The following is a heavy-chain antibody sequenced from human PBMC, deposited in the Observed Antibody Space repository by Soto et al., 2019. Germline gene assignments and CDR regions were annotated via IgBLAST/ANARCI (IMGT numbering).Heavy chain of an antibody. CDR1: GDSVSSNSAA. CDR2: TYYRSKWYN. CDR3: ARERYGDYGRGAFDI. D-gene: IGHD4-17*01. V-gene: IGHV6-1*01. J-gene: IGHJ3*02. Sequence: PSQTLSLTCAISGDSVSSNSAAWNWIRQSPSRGLEWLGRTYYRSKWYNDYAVSVKSRVTIDPDTSKNQFSLQLNSVTPADAALYFCARERYGDYGRGAFDIWGQGTMVTVSS.